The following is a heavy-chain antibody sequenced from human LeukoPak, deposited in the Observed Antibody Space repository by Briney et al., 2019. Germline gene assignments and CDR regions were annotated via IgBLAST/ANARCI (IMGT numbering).Heavy chain of an antibody. CDR1: GFTFSSYA. D-gene: IGHD4-11*01. CDR3: ARVGTTVTYYYYYYMDV. J-gene: IGHJ6*03. Sequence: GGSLRLSCAASGFTFSSYAMHWVRQAPGKGLGWVAVVSYDGSNKYYADSVKGRFTISRDNSKNTLYLQMNSLRAEDTAVYYCARVGTTVTYYYYYYMDVWGKGTTVTVSS. V-gene: IGHV3-30-3*01. CDR2: VSYDGSNK.